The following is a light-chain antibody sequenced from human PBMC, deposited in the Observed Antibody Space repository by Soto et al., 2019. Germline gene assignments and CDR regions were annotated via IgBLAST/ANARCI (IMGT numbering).Light chain of an antibody. CDR3: QQYSSSPWT. J-gene: IGKJ1*01. Sequence: VLTHSPDALSVSLGGRATINCKSSQIVLYTSNNKNYLAWYQQRPGQPPKVLVYWASSWESGVPYRFSGTGSGTDFTLTISSLQAEDVAIYFCQQYSSSPWTFGQGTKVDIK. CDR1: QIVLYTSNNKNY. CDR2: WAS. V-gene: IGKV4-1*01.